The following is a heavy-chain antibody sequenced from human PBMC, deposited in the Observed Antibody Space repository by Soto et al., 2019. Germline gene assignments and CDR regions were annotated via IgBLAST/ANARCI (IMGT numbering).Heavy chain of an antibody. CDR3: ASGDPSTHYLDY. Sequence: SVKVSCRASGGTFSSYATSLVRQAPGQGLEWMGGIIPIFGTANYAQKFQGRVTITADESTSTAYMELSSLRSEDTAVYYCASGDPSTHYLDYWGQGTLVTVSS. V-gene: IGHV1-69*01. CDR2: IIPIFGTA. CDR1: GGTFSSYA. J-gene: IGHJ4*02. D-gene: IGHD7-27*01.